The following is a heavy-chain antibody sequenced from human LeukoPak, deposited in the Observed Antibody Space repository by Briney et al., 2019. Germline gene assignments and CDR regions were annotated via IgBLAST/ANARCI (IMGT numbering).Heavy chain of an antibody. CDR1: GVSISSYY. Sequence: SETLSLTCTVSGVSISSYYWSWIRQPPGKGLEWIGYIYYSGSTNYNPSLKSRVTISVDTSKNQFSLKLSSVTAADTAVYYCAREEADYTAMAFDYWGQGTLVTVSS. CDR3: AREEADYTAMAFDY. D-gene: IGHD5-18*01. J-gene: IGHJ4*02. CDR2: IYYSGST. V-gene: IGHV4-59*01.